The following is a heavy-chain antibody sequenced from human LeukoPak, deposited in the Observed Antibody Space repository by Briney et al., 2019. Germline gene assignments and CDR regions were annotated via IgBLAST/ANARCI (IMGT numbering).Heavy chain of an antibody. J-gene: IGHJ3*02. Sequence: PGGSLRLSCAASGFTFSSYWISWVRQAPGKGLEWVANIKQDGSEKYYVDSVKGRFSISRDNAKNSLYLQMNSLRAEDTAVYYCARAVGPFDIWGQGTIVIVSS. CDR1: GFTFSSYW. CDR2: IKQDGSEK. CDR3: ARAVGPFDI. V-gene: IGHV3-7*02.